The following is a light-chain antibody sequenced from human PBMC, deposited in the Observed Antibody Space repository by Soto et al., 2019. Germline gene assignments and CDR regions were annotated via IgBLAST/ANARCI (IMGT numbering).Light chain of an antibody. CDR2: DVS. J-gene: IGLJ1*01. V-gene: IGLV2-14*01. Sequence: QSALTQPDSVSGSPGQTITISCTGTSSDVGGYNYVSWYQQHPGKAPKLMIYDVSNRPSGVSNRFSGSKSGDTASLTISGLQAEHEADYYCSSYTSSSTGVFGTGTKLTVL. CDR1: SSDVGGYNY. CDR3: SSYTSSSTGV.